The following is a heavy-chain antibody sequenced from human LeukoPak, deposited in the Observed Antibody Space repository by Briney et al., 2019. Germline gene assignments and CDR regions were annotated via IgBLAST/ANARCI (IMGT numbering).Heavy chain of an antibody. CDR3: ARLGYCSSTSCLYYFDY. D-gene: IGHD2-2*01. Sequence: GKPLKISCKGSGYSFTSYWISWVRQMPGKGLEWMGRTDPSDSYTNYSPSFQGHVTISADKSISTAYLQWSSLKASDTAMYYCARLGYCSSTSCLYYFDYWGQGTLVTVSS. CDR2: TDPSDSYT. V-gene: IGHV5-10-1*01. CDR1: GYSFTSYW. J-gene: IGHJ4*02.